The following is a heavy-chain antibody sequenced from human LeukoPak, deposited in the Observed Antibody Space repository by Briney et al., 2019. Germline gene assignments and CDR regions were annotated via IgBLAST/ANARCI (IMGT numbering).Heavy chain of an antibody. J-gene: IGHJ4*02. V-gene: IGHV3-73*01. CDR1: GFTFSGSA. CDR3: TRQVYSGSHSSFDY. Sequence: GGSLRLSCAASGFTFSGSAMHWVRQASGKGLEWVGRIRSKANSYATAYAASVKGRFTISRDDSKNTAYLQMNSLKTEDTAVYYCTRQVYSGSHSSFDYWGQGTLVTVSS. D-gene: IGHD1-26*01. CDR2: IRSKANSYAT.